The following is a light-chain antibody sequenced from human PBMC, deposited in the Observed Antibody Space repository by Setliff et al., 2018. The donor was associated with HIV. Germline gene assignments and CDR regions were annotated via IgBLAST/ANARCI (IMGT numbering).Light chain of an antibody. J-gene: IGLJ1*01. CDR3: SSYTSSSTDV. CDR1: SSDVGTYNA. CDR2: DVS. Sequence: QSVLAQPASVSGSPGQSITISCTGTSSDVGTYNAVYWYQQHPGKAPKLMIYDVSTRPSGVSNRFSGSKSGNTASLTISGLQTEDEADYYCSSYTSSSTDVFGTETKVTVL. V-gene: IGLV2-14*01.